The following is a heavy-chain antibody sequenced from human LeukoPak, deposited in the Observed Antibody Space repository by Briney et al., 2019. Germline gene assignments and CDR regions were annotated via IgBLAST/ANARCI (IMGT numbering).Heavy chain of an antibody. CDR2: IYYSGST. CDR1: GGSISSYY. CDR3: ARDLRAAALFDP. J-gene: IGHJ5*02. V-gene: IGHV4-59*01. Sequence: SETLSLTCTVSGGSISSYYWSWIRQPPGKGLEWIGYIYYSGSTNYNPSLKSRVTISVDTSKNQFSLKLSSVTAADTAVYYCARDLRAAALFDPWGQGTLVTLSS. D-gene: IGHD2-15*01.